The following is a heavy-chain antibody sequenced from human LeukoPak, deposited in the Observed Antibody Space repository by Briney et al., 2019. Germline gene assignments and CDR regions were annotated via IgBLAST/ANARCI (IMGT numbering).Heavy chain of an antibody. V-gene: IGHV1-2*06. D-gene: IGHD4-17*01. CDR2: INPNSGGT. CDR1: GYTFTGYY. J-gene: IGHJ3*02. CDR3: ARDSDYGDYAFDI. Sequence: GASVKVSCKASGYTFTGYYMHWVRQAPGQGLEWTGRINPNSGGTNYAQKFEGRVTMIRDTPISTVYMELSRLRSDDTAVYYCARDSDYGDYAFDIWGQGTMVTVSS.